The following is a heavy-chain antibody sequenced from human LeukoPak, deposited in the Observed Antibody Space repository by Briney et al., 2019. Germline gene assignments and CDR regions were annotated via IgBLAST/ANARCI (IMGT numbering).Heavy chain of an antibody. CDR2: IASDGDT. CDR1: GFTLRHFA. Sequence: GRSLRLSCAASGFTLRHFAMNWVRQAPGKGLEWVSSIASDGDTFYAGSVKGRFTISRDISTNTLHLQMNSLRADDTAIYFCANEAHRHLDLHNWGQGTLVTVST. J-gene: IGHJ4*02. V-gene: IGHV3-23*01. CDR3: ANEAHRHLDLHN.